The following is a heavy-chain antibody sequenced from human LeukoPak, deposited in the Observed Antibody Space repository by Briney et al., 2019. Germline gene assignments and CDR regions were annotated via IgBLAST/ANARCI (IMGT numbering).Heavy chain of an antibody. CDR1: GFTFSDYY. D-gene: IGHD3-16*01. J-gene: IGHJ6*03. CDR2: ISSSGSTI. Sequence: GGSLRLSCAASGFTFSDYYMSWIRQAPGKGLEWVSYISSSGSTIYYADSVKGRFTISRDNAKNSLYLQMNSLRAEDTAVYYCARDWALYYYYYMDVWGKGTTVTVSS. V-gene: IGHV3-11*04. CDR3: ARDWALYYYYYMDV.